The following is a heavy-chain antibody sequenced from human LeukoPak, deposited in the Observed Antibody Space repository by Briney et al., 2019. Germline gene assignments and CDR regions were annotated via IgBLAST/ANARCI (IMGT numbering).Heavy chain of an antibody. J-gene: IGHJ6*03. CDR2: IYHSGST. V-gene: IGHV4-4*02. D-gene: IGHD5-18*01. CDR3: AKSVDTAMALGYYMDV. Sequence: PSGTLSLTCAVSGGSISSSNWWSWVRQPPGKGLEWIGEIYHSGSTNYNPSLKSRVTISVDKSKNQFSLKLSSVTAADTAVYYCAKSVDTAMALGYYMDVWGKGTTVTVSS. CDR1: GGSISSSNW.